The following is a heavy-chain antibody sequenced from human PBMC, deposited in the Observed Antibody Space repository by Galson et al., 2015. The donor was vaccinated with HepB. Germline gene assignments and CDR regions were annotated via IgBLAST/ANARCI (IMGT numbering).Heavy chain of an antibody. V-gene: IGHV3-33*01. J-gene: IGHJ4*02. CDR1: GFTFSSYS. D-gene: IGHD4-23*01. CDR2: IWYDGSNK. CDR3: ARDHHYGGLDY. Sequence: SLRLSCAASGFTFSSYSMHEVRQAPGKGLEWVAVIWYDGSNKYYADSVKGRFTISRDNSKNTLYLQMNSLRAEDTAVYYCARDHHYGGLDYWGQGTLVTVSS.